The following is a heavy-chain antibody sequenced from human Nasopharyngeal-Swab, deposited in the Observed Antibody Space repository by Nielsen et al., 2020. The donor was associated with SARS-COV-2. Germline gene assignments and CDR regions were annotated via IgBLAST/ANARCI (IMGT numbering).Heavy chain of an antibody. Sequence: SVKVSCKASGFTFTSSAVQWVRQARGQRFEWIGWIVVGSGNTNYAQKFQERVTITRDMSTSTAYMELSSLRSEDTAVYYCAAAVLTGTHMIFDYWGQGTLVTVSS. D-gene: IGHD1-20*01. CDR2: IVVGSGNT. CDR1: GFTFTSSA. V-gene: IGHV1-58*01. J-gene: IGHJ4*02. CDR3: AAAVLTGTHMIFDY.